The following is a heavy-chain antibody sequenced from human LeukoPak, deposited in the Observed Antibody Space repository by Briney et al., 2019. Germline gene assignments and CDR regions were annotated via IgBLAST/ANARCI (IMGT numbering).Heavy chain of an antibody. CDR2: ISYDGSNK. Sequence: PGGSLRLSCAASGFTFSSYGMHWVRQAPGKGLEWVAVISYDGSNKYYADSVKGRFTISRDNSKNTLYLQMNSLRAEDTAVYYCARDHYYDSSGYNDYWGQGTLVTVSS. D-gene: IGHD3-22*01. CDR1: GFTFSSYG. CDR3: ARDHYYDSSGYNDY. J-gene: IGHJ4*02. V-gene: IGHV3-30*03.